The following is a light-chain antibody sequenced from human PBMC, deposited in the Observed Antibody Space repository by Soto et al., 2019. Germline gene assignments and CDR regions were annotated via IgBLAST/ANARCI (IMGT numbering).Light chain of an antibody. J-gene: IGLJ1*01. CDR2: QVT. V-gene: IGLV2-8*01. CDR1: INDVGGYND. Sequence: QSVLTQPPSASGSPGQSVTISCAGTINDVGGYNDVSWYQQHPGKVPQLMIYQVTKRPSGVPDRFSASKSDTTASLTISGLQAEDEGDYYCMSYAGGNRLVFGTGTKLTVL. CDR3: MSYAGGNRLV.